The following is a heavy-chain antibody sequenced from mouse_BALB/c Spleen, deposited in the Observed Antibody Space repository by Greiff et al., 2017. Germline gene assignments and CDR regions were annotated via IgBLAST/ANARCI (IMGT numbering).Heavy chain of an antibody. CDR1: GFTFSSYT. CDR2: ISNGGGST. J-gene: IGHJ4*01. CDR3: ARKMITTFYAMDY. Sequence: EVQGVESGGGLVQPGGSLKLSCAASGFTFSSYTMSWVRQTPEKRLEWVAYISNGGGSTYYPDSVKGRFTISRDNARNILYLQMSSLRSEDTAMYYCARKMITTFYAMDYWGQGTSVTGSS. V-gene: IGHV5-12-2*01. D-gene: IGHD2-4*01.